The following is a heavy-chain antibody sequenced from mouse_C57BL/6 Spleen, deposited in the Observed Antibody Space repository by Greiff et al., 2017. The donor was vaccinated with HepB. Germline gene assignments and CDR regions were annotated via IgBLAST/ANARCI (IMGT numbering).Heavy chain of an antibody. D-gene: IGHD3-2*02. CDR2: NYPGSGST. CDR1: GYTFTSYW. CDR3: ARGGTAQATFGY. J-gene: IGHJ2*01. Sequence: VQLQQPGAELVKPGASVKMSCKASGYTFTSYWITWVKQRPGQGLEWIGDNYPGSGSTNYNEKFKSKATLTVDTSSSTAYMQLSSLTSEDSAVYYCARGGTAQATFGYWGQGTTLTVSS. V-gene: IGHV1-55*01.